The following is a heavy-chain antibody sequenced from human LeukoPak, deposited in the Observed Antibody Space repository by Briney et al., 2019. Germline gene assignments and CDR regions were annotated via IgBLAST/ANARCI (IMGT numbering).Heavy chain of an antibody. V-gene: IGHV4-34*01. Sequence: SETLSLTCAVYGGSFSGYYWSWIRQPPGKGLEWIGEINHSGSTNYNPSLKSRVTISVDTSKNQFSLKLSSVTAADTAVYYCARRQPRRCSSTSCYRGAFDIWGQGTMVTVSS. CDR1: GGSFSGYY. CDR3: ARRQPRRCSSTSCYRGAFDI. CDR2: INHSGST. J-gene: IGHJ3*02. D-gene: IGHD2-2*02.